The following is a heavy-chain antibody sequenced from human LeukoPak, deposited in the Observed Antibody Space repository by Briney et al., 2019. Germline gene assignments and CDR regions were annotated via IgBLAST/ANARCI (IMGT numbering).Heavy chain of an antibody. Sequence: ASVKVSCKASGYTFTGYYMHWVRQAPGQGLEWTGWINPNSGGTNYAQKFQGRVTMTRDTSISTAYMELSRLRSDDTAVYYCARRGTMNPEYYFDYWGQGTLVTVSS. CDR3: ARRGTMNPEYYFDY. J-gene: IGHJ4*02. CDR1: GYTFTGYY. CDR2: INPNSGGT. D-gene: IGHD3-22*01. V-gene: IGHV1-2*02.